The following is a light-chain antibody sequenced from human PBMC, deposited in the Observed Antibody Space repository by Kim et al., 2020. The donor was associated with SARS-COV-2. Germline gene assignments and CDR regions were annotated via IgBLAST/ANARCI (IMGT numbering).Light chain of an antibody. V-gene: IGLV1-51*01. CDR3: GSWDSSLSAGYV. CDR2: DNN. J-gene: IGLJ1*01. CDR1: SANIGNNY. Sequence: QEVTISCSGSSANIGNNYVSWYQQLPGAAPNLLIYDNNERPSGIPDRFSGSKSGTSATLGITGLQTGDEADYYCGSWDSSLSAGYVFGTGTKVTVL.